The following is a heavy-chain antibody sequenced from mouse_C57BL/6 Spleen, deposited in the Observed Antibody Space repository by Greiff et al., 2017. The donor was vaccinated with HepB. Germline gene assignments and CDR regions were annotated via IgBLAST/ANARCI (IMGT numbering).Heavy chain of an antibody. D-gene: IGHD1-1*01. J-gene: IGHJ1*03. CDR1: GYTFTSYW. V-gene: IGHV1-59*01. Sequence: QVQLQQPGAELVRPGTSVKLSCKASGYTFTSYWMHWVKQRPGQGLEWIGVIDPSDSYTNYNQKFKGKATLTVDTSSSTAYMQLSSLTSEDSAVYYCARYGSSYVYWYFDVWGTGTTVTVSS. CDR2: IDPSDSYT. CDR3: ARYGSSYVYWYFDV.